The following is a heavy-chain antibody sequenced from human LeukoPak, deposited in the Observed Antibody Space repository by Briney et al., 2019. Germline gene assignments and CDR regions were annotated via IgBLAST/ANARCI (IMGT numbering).Heavy chain of an antibody. Sequence: PGGSLRLSCAASGFTVSSNYMSWVRQAPGKGLEWVSVIYSGGSTYYADSVKGRFTSSRYNSKNTLYLQMNSLRAEGTAVYYCATLRCYSSSSLIDYWAREP. CDR2: IYSGGST. CDR3: ATLRCYSSSSLIDY. D-gene: IGHD6-6*01. V-gene: IGHV3-53*01. CDR1: GFTVSSNY. J-gene: IGHJ4*02.